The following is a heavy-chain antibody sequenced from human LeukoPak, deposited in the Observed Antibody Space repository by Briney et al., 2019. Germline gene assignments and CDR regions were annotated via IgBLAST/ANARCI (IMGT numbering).Heavy chain of an antibody. CDR3: ARHALATVTDPSFDY. Sequence: SETLSLTCTVSDGSISTPGYYWGWIRQHPGKGLEWIGSLYHSGSTYYKPSLKSRATISVDKSKSQCSLKLRSVTAADTAVYYCARHALATVTDPSFDYWGQGTLVTVSS. CDR1: DGSISTPGYY. D-gene: IGHD2-21*02. CDR2: LYHSGST. J-gene: IGHJ4*02. V-gene: IGHV4-39*01.